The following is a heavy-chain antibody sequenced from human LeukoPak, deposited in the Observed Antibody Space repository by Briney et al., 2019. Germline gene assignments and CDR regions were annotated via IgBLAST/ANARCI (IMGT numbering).Heavy chain of an antibody. Sequence: GGSLRLSCAASGFTFSDYYMSWIRQAPGKGLEWVSYISSSGSTIYYADSVKGRFTISRDNSKNTLYLQMNSLRAEDTAVYYCAKSLGLEHPPPGYFDLWGRGTLVTVSS. J-gene: IGHJ2*01. CDR3: AKSLGLEHPPPGYFDL. CDR1: GFTFSDYY. V-gene: IGHV3-11*01. CDR2: ISSSGSTI. D-gene: IGHD1/OR15-1a*01.